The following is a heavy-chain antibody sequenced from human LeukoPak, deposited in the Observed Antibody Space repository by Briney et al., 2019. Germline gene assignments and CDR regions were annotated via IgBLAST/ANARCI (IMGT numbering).Heavy chain of an antibody. D-gene: IGHD3-16*02. V-gene: IGHV1-8*01. J-gene: IGHJ4*02. CDR1: GYTFTSYD. CDR2: MNPNSGNT. Sequence: GASVKVSCKASGYTFTSYDINWVRQATGQGLEWMGWMNPNSGNTGYAQKFQGRVTMTRNTSISTAYMELSSLRSEDTAVYYCARGRLMITFGGVIAYDYWGQGTLVTVSS. CDR3: ARGRLMITFGGVIAYDY.